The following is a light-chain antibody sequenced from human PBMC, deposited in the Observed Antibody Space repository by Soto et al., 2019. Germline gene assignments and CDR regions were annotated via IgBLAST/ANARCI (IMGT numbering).Light chain of an antibody. CDR2: EVS. CDR3: SSYTTSSNYV. V-gene: IGLV2-14*01. CDR1: SSDVGSYNF. J-gene: IGLJ1*01. Sequence: QSVLTQPASVSGSPGQSITISCTGTSSDVGSYNFVSWYRQLPGKAPKLMIYEVSNRPSGVSNRFSGSKSGNTASLTISGLQAEDEADYYCSSYTTSSNYVFGSGTKVTV.